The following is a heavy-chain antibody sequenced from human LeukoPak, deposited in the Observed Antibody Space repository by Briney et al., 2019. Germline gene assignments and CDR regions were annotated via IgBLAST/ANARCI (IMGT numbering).Heavy chain of an antibody. D-gene: IGHD6-13*01. CDR3: ARGSIIAAAGTRWFDP. V-gene: IGHV5-10-1*01. CDR2: IDPSDSYT. Sequence: GESLKISCKGSGYSFTSYWSSWVRQMPGKGLVWMGRIDPSDSYTNYSPSFQGHVTISADKSISTAYLQWSSLKASDTAMYYCARGSIIAAAGTRWFDPWGQGTLVTVSS. CDR1: GYSFTSYW. J-gene: IGHJ5*02.